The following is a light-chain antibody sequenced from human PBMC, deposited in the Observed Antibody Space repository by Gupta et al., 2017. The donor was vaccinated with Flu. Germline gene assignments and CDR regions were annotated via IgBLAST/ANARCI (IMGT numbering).Light chain of an antibody. CDR3: DATDSSGNHRV. Sequence: SSDLPPPPSVPLSPGQTARITCSGDALPKKYAYWYQQKSGQAPVLFIYEDSKRPSGIPERFSGSRSGTMATLTISGAQVEDEADYYCDATDSSGNHRVFGTGTKVTVL. CDR1: ALPKKY. CDR2: EDS. J-gene: IGLJ1*01. V-gene: IGLV3-10*01.